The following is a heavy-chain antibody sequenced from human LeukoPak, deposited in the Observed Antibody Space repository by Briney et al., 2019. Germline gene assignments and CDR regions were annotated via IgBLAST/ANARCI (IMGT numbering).Heavy chain of an antibody. V-gene: IGHV1-18*01. CDR2: ISGYNGNT. J-gene: IGHJ4*02. Sequence: ASVKVSCKASGYTFINYGISWVRQAPGQGLEWVGWISGYNGNTNYAQRLQGRVTMTIDTSTSTAYIELRSLRSDDTAIYYCARSPTSYGYSDYWGQGTLVTVSS. D-gene: IGHD5-24*01. CDR1: GYTFINYG. CDR3: ARSPTSYGYSDY.